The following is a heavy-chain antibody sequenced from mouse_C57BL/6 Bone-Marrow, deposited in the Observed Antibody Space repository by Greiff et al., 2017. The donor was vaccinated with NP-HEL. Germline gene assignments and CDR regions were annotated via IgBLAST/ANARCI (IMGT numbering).Heavy chain of an antibody. Sequence: VQLQQSGAELVRPGASVTLSCKASGYTFTDYEMHWVKQTPVHGLEWIGAIDPETGGTAYNQKFKGKAILTADKSSSTAYMELRSLTSEDSVVYYCTRDPASSYYYAMDYWGQGTSVTVSS. CDR1: GYTFTDYE. CDR3: TRDPASSYYYAMDY. D-gene: IGHD3-1*01. J-gene: IGHJ4*01. CDR2: IDPETGGT. V-gene: IGHV1-15*01.